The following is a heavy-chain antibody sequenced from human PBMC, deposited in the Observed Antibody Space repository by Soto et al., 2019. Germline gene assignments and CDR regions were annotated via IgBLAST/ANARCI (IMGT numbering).Heavy chain of an antibody. J-gene: IGHJ3*02. V-gene: IGHV4-59*08. CDR3: ARRPGYSGHDANDAFDI. CDR2: IYYSGST. CDR1: GGPISSYY. Sequence: SETLSLTCTVSGGPISSYYWRWIRQPPGKGLEWIGYIYYSGSTNYNPSLKSRVTISVDTSKNQFSLKLSSVTAADMAVYYCARRPGYSGHDANDAFDIWGQGTMVT. D-gene: IGHD5-12*01.